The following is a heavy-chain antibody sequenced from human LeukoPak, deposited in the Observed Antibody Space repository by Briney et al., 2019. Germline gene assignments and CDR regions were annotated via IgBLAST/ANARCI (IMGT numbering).Heavy chain of an antibody. D-gene: IGHD6-13*01. CDR3: ARSIPYGTTWYGRSDY. J-gene: IGHJ4*02. Sequence: GGSLRLSCAASGFPFSSYSMTWVRQAPGKGLEWVANIKPDGTTKFYVDSVKGRFTISRDNALNSLYLQMDSLRAEDTAIYYCARSIPYGTTWYGRSDYWGQGTLVTVSS. CDR1: GFPFSSYS. V-gene: IGHV3-7*03. CDR2: IKPDGTTK.